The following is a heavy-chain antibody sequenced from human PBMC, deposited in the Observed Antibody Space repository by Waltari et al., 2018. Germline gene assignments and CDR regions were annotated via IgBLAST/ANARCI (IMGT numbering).Heavy chain of an antibody. J-gene: IGHJ4*02. CDR1: GYIFSNYG. D-gene: IGHD3-16*01. Sequence: QLVQSGAEGKKPGASVKVSCKAYGYIFSNYGITWVRKAPGQGLEWMGWINPDNGYTNDEQTLKGIVTMTTATSTTTSYMEIRTLRSDDTAIYYCARDDVNRSNFGGFWGQGTLVTVSS. CDR2: INPDNGYT. V-gene: IGHV1-18*01. CDR3: ARDDVNRSNFGGF.